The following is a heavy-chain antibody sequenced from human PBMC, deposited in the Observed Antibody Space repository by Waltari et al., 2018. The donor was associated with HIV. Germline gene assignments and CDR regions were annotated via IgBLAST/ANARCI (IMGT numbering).Heavy chain of an antibody. D-gene: IGHD1-20*01. Sequence: EVQLVESGGDLVQPGGSLRLSCVASGFNFGAYYMNWGRQTPGKGLEWVANMNQDKSECSYVDSVKGRFTISRDNARSSLYLQMDSLTPEDTAVYYCARGDNWTCDYWGRGTLVTVSS. CDR3: ARGDNWTCDY. J-gene: IGHJ4*02. V-gene: IGHV3-7*01. CDR2: MNQDKSEC. CDR1: GFNFGAYY.